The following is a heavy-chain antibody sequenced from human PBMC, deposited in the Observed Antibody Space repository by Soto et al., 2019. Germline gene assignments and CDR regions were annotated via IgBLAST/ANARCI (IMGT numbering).Heavy chain of an antibody. CDR3: AREATERDNMDV. J-gene: IGHJ6*02. D-gene: IGHD1-1*01. CDR1: GGSISRSNW. V-gene: IGHV4-4*02. CDR2: IYHSGST. Sequence: AETLSLTCAVAGGSISRSNWWSWVRQPPGKGLEWIGEIYHSGSTNYNPSLKSRVTISVDKSKNQFSLKLSSVTAADTAVYYCAREATERDNMDVWGQGTTVTVSS.